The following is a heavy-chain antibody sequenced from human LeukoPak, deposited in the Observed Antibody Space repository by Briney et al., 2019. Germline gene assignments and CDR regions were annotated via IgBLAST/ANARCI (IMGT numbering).Heavy chain of an antibody. CDR2: IYYSGST. CDR3: ASSRSSSGWSLIDY. D-gene: IGHD6-19*01. CDR1: GGSINSYY. J-gene: IGHJ4*02. Sequence: SETLSLTCTVSGGSINSYYWSWLRQPPGKGLEWVGYIYYSGSTNYKPSLKRRVTISVDTSKNQFPLKVSSVTAADTAVYYCASSRSSSGWSLIDYWGQGALVTVSS. V-gene: IGHV4-59*01.